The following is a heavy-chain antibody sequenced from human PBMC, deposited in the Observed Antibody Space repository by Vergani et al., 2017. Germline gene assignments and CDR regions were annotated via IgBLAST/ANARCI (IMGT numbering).Heavy chain of an antibody. CDR1: GFTFSSYG. V-gene: IGHV3-33*01. Sequence: QVQLVESGGGVVQPGRSLRLSCAASGFTFSSYGMHWVRQAPGKGLEWVAVIWYDGSNKYYADSVKGRFTISRDNSKNTLYLQMNSLRAEDTAVYYCARDLCGGDCYSYSYWGQGTLVTVSS. CDR2: IWYDGSNK. D-gene: IGHD2-21*02. CDR3: ARDLCGGDCYSYSY. J-gene: IGHJ4*02.